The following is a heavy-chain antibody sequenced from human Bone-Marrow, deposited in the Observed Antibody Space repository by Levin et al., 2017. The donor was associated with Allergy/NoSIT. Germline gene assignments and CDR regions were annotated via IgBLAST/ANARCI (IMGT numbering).Heavy chain of an antibody. J-gene: IGHJ5*02. V-gene: IGHV4-34*01. CDR2: INHSGST. CDR1: GGSFSGYY. CDR3: ARGVMRLYSSSWYKPRNNWFDP. D-gene: IGHD6-13*01. Sequence: SQTLSLTCAVYGGSFSGYYWSWIRQPPGKGLEWIGEINHSGSTNYNPSLKSRVTISVDTSKNQFSLKLSSVTAADTAVYYCARGVMRLYSSSWYKPRNNWFDPWGQGTLVTVSS.